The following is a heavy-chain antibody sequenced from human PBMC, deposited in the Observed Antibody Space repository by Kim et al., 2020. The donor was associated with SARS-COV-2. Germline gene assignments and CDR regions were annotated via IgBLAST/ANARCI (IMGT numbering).Heavy chain of an antibody. V-gene: IGHV3-23*01. CDR2: ISGSGGST. CDR1: GFTFSSYP. CDR3: AKPLYSSTWLLDY. Sequence: GGSLRLSCAASGFTFSSYPMSWVRQAPGKGLEWVSAISGSGGSTFYADSVKGRFTISRDNSKNTLYLQMNSLRAEDTAVYYCAKPLYSSTWLLDYWGQGTLVTVSS. J-gene: IGHJ4*02. D-gene: IGHD6-13*01.